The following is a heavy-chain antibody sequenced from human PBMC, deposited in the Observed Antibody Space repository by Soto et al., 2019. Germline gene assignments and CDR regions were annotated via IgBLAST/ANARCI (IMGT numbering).Heavy chain of an antibody. CDR1: GVTFSDHY. V-gene: IGHV3-72*01. J-gene: IGHJ4*02. CDR2: SRNKAKSYST. D-gene: IGHD1-26*01. CDR3: SILEGA. Sequence: EVQLVESGGGLVQPGGSLTLSCAVSGVTFSDHYMEWVRQAPGKGLEWVARSRNKAKSYSTDFAASVKGRFTISRDESKNSLYLHINSLKTDDTAVYYCSILEGAWGQGTLVTVSS.